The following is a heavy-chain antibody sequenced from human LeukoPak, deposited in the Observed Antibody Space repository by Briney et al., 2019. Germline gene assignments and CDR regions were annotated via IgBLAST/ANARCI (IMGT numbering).Heavy chain of an antibody. Sequence: GGSLRLSCAASGFTFRNSWMSWVREAPGGGREWVANIEVDGSEKYYVDSVEGRFDISRDNAKSSLYLQMNRLRGEDTAVYYCAKAGGSVFWDWGQGTLVTASS. CDR3: AKAGGSVFWD. CDR2: IEVDGSEK. D-gene: IGHD3-3*01. V-gene: IGHV3-7*01. J-gene: IGHJ4*02. CDR1: GFTFRNSW.